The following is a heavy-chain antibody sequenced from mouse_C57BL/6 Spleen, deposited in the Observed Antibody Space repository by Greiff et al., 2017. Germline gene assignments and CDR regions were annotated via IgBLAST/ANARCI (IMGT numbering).Heavy chain of an antibody. Sequence: EVQLVESGGGLVKPGGSLKLSCAASGFTFSDYGMHWVRQAPEKGLEWVAYISSGSSTIYYADTVKGRFTITRDNAKNTLFLQMTSLRSEDTAMYYFARDTIVTFDYWGQGTTLTVSS. CDR1: GFTFSDYG. CDR2: ISSGSSTI. D-gene: IGHD2-5*01. V-gene: IGHV5-17*01. J-gene: IGHJ2*01. CDR3: ARDTIVTFDY.